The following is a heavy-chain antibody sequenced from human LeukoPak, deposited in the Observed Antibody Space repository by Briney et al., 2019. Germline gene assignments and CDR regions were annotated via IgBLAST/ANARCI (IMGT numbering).Heavy chain of an antibody. CDR2: ISPNSGGT. V-gene: IGHV1-2*02. D-gene: IGHD5-18*01. CDR3: ARGSIGGNRYGPSNFYYYMDV. J-gene: IGHJ6*03. CDR1: GYTFTVYY. Sequence: GASVKVSCKASGYTFTVYYVHWVRQAPGQGLEWTGWISPNSGGTNYEQKFQGRVTMTRDSSVSTVYMELSRLTSDDTAIYYCARGSIGGNRYGPSNFYYYMDVWGKGTTVTVS.